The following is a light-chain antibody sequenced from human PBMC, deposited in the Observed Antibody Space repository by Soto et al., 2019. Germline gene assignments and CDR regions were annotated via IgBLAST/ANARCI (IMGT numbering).Light chain of an antibody. CDR3: QQYNSYLT. V-gene: IGKV1-5*03. CDR2: KAS. CDR1: QSISSW. Sequence: DIQMTQSPSTLSASVGDRVTITCRASQSISSWLAWYQQKPGKAPKLLIYKASSLESGVPSRFSGSGSGTEFTLTISSLQPDDFATYYCQQYNSYLTFGQRTKVEIK. J-gene: IGKJ1*01.